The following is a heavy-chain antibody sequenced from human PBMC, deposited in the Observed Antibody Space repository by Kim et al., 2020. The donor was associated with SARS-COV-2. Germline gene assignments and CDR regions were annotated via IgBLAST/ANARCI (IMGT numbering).Heavy chain of an antibody. CDR3: AKDNLRALDY. Sequence: GGSLRLSCAASGFTFDDYAMHWVRQAPGKGLEWVSGISWNSGSIGYADSVKGRFTISRDNAKNSLYLQMNSLRAEDTALYYCAKDNLRALDYWGQGTLVTVSS. J-gene: IGHJ4*02. V-gene: IGHV3-9*01. CDR2: ISWNSGSI. CDR1: GFTFDDYA.